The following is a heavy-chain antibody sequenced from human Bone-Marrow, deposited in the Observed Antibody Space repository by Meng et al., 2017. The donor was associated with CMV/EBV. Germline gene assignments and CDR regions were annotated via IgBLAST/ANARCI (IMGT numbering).Heavy chain of an antibody. CDR1: GWSFSGYY. D-gene: IGHD6-19*01. CDR3: AREGHNSSGWSR. J-gene: IGHJ4*02. CDR2: INHSGST. Sequence: QEQLQQGGGRLSQSPETLSPTCAVYGWSFSGYYWSLIRPPPGKGLEWIGEINHSGSTNYNPSLKSRVTISVDTSKNKFSLKLSSVAAADTAVYYCAREGHNSSGWSRWGQGTLVTVSS. V-gene: IGHV4-34*01.